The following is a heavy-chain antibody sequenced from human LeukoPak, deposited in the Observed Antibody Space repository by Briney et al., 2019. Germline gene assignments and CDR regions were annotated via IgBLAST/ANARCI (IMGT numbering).Heavy chain of an antibody. CDR3: AKGGYSYGYFDY. J-gene: IGHJ4*02. CDR2: ISSGGNT. Sequence: GGSLRLSCAASGFTFSNYAMSWGRQAPGKGLEWVSVISSGGNTYFAVSVKGRFTISRDNSENTLYLQMNSLRAEDSAVYYCAKGGYSYGYFDYWGQGILVTVSS. CDR1: GFTFSNYA. D-gene: IGHD5-18*01. V-gene: IGHV3-23*01.